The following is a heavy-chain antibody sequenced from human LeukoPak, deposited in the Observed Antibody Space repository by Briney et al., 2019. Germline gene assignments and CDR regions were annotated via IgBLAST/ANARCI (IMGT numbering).Heavy chain of an antibody. CDR2: ISGSSGST. Sequence: GSLRLSCAASGFTFSSYAMSWVRQAPGKGLEWVSGISGSSGSTYYADSVKGRFTISRDNAKNTLYLQMNSLRAEDTAVYYCARGGSGNYYRAPDYWGQGTLVTVSS. CDR1: GFTFSSYA. V-gene: IGHV3-23*01. D-gene: IGHD1-26*01. CDR3: ARGGSGNYYRAPDY. J-gene: IGHJ4*02.